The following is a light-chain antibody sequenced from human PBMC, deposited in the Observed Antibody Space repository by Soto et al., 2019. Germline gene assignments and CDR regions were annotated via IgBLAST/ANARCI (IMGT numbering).Light chain of an antibody. J-gene: IGLJ1*01. CDR3: TSYTGSSTYV. V-gene: IGLV2-18*02. Sequence: QSVLTQPPSVSGSPGQSVAISCTGTSSDVGSYNRVSWYQQPPGAAPKLMIYEVSNRPSGVPDRFSGSKSGNTASLTISGLQAEDEADYYCTSYTGSSTYVFGTGTKVPVL. CDR1: SSDVGSYNR. CDR2: EVS.